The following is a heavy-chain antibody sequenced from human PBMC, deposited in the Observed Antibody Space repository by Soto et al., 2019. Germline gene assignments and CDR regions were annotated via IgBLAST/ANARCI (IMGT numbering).Heavy chain of an antibody. CDR2: ISSYGSDT. D-gene: IGHD3-16*01. V-gene: IGHV3-74*01. J-gene: IGHJ6*02. CDR1: GFTFSRYW. Sequence: EVQLVESGGGLVLPGGSLRLSCAASGFTFSRYWMHCVRQAPGKGLVWVSRISSYGSDTHYADSVKGRFTISRDNAKNTLYLQMNSLRADDTAVYYCASNYAYAEGYYWYGIDVWGQGTTVTVSS. CDR3: ASNYAYAEGYYWYGIDV.